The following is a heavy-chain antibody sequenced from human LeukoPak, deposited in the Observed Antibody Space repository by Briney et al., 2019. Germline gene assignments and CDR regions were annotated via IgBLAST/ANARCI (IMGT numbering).Heavy chain of an antibody. D-gene: IGHD2-15*01. V-gene: IGHV4-4*07. CDR1: GGSISSYY. CDR3: ARTSPRAATFDY. J-gene: IGHJ4*02. Sequence: SETLSLTCAVSGGSISSYYWSWIRPPAGKGLEWIGRIYTSGTTNYNPSLKSRVTMSVDTSRNQFSLNLNSVTAADTAVYYCARTSPRAATFDYWGQGTLVTVSS. CDR2: IYTSGTT.